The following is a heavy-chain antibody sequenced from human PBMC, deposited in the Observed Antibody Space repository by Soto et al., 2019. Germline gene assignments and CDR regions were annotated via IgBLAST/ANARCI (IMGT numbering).Heavy chain of an antibody. V-gene: IGHV4-4*02. CDR2: TYYTGST. Sequence: QVQLQESGPGLLKPSGALSLTCAVSGGSISSTNWWTWDRQSPGKGLEWIGETYYTGSTKSNPSLKKGVPIAVDKATTQSSLGPDYVTAADAAVYFGAAPRGHTYAPLDYWGQGTLVTVSS. D-gene: IGHD5-18*01. CDR1: GGSISSTNW. CDR3: AAPRGHTYAPLDY. J-gene: IGHJ4*02.